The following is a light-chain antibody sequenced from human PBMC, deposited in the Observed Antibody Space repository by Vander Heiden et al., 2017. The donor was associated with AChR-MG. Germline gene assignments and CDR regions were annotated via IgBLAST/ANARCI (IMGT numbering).Light chain of an antibody. CDR1: QSISNW. J-gene: IGKJ2*01. V-gene: IGKV1-5*03. CDR2: KAS. CDR3: QQDNSYPYT. Sequence: DIQMTQSPSTLSASVGDRVTITRRASQSISNWLAWYQQKVGKVPKLLIYKASSLEGGVPSRFSGSRSGTEFTLTISSLQPDDFATYYCQQDNSYPYTFGQGTKLQIK.